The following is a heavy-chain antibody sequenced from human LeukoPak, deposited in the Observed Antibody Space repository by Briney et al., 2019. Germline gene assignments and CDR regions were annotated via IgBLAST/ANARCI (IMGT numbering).Heavy chain of an antibody. CDR1: GFTFSSYS. CDR3: ARSRGDIVVVPAVMVPFFDY. D-gene: IGHD2-2*01. V-gene: IGHV3-21*01. Sequence: GGSLRLSCAASGFTFSSYSMNWVRQAPGKGLEWVSSISSSSSYIYYADSVKGRFTISRDNAKNSLYLQMNSLRAEDTAVYYCARSRGDIVVVPAVMVPFFDYWGQGTLVTVSS. CDR2: ISSSSSYI. J-gene: IGHJ4*02.